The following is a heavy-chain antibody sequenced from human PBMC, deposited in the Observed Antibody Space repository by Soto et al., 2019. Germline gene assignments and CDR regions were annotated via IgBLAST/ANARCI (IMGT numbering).Heavy chain of an antibody. CDR1: GFTFSDYY. CDR2: ISSSGSTI. J-gene: IGHJ4*02. D-gene: IGHD3-3*01. V-gene: IGHV3-11*01. CDR3: ARDGTYDFWSGYYVDY. Sequence: GGSLRLSCAASGFTFSDYYMSWIRQAPGKGLEWVSYISSSGSTIYYADSVKGRFTISRDNAKNSLYLQMNSLRAEDTAVYYCARDGTYDFWSGYYVDYWGQGTLVTVSS.